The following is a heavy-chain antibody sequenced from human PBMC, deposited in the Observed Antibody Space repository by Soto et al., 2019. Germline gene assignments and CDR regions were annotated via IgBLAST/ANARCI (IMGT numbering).Heavy chain of an antibody. Sequence: QVQLVESGGGVVQPGRSLRLSCAASGFPFSNYGMHWVRQAPGKRLELLAVISYDGTPKYSADSVKGRFTISRDSSKNTLFLQMRTPREAHTAVYHCAKEKDSDLYHGMDLWGQGPTVTVSS. D-gene: IGHD2-15*01. CDR3: AKEKDSDLYHGMDL. V-gene: IGHV3-30*18. CDR1: GFPFSNYG. CDR2: ISYDGTPK. J-gene: IGHJ6*02.